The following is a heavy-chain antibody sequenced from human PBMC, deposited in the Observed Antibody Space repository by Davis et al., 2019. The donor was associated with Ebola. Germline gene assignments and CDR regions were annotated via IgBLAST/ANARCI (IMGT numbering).Heavy chain of an antibody. CDR1: GFTFSSYS. D-gene: IGHD3-22*01. J-gene: IGHJ4*02. Sequence: GESLKISCAASGFTFSSYSMNWVRQALGKGLEWVSSISSSSSYIYYADSVKGRFTISRDNAKNSLYLQMNSLRAEDTAVYYCARDLGYYDSSGYYRPLDYWGQGTLVTVSS. CDR2: ISSSSSYI. CDR3: ARDLGYYDSSGYYRPLDY. V-gene: IGHV3-21*01.